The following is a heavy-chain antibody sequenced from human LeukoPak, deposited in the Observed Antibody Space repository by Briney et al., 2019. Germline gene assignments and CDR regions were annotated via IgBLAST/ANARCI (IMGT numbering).Heavy chain of an antibody. V-gene: IGHV1-69*13. J-gene: IGHJ4*02. CDR2: IIPISGTA. CDR3: AHGEGDSSSWSYYFDY. D-gene: IGHD6-13*01. Sequence: GASVKASCKASGGTFSSYAISWVRQAPGQGLEWMGGIIPISGTANYAQKFQGRVTITADESTSTAYMELSSLRSEDTAVYYCAHGEGDSSSWSYYFDYWGQGTLVTVSS. CDR1: GGTFSSYA.